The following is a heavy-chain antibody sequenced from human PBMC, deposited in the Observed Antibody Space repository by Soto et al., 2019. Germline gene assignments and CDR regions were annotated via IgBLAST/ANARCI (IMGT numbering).Heavy chain of an antibody. V-gene: IGHV4-30-4*01. CDR3: ARDHIAALHYYGMDV. CDR2: IYYSGST. J-gene: IGHJ6*02. Sequence: SETLSLTCTVSGGSINSGDYYWSWIRQPPGKGLEWIGYIYYSGSTYYNPSLKSRVTISVDTSKNQFSLKLSSVTAADTAVYYCARDHIAALHYYGMDVWGQGTTVTVSS. CDR1: GGSINSGDYY. D-gene: IGHD6-6*01.